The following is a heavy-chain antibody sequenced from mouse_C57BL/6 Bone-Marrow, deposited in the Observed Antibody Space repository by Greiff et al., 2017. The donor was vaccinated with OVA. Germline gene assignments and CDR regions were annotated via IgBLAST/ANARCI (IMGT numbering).Heavy chain of an antibody. Sequence: EVQRVESGGGLVQSGRSLRLSCATSGFTFSDFYMEWVRQAPGKGLEWIAASRNKANDYTTEYSASVKGRFIVSRDTSQSILYLQMNALRAEDTAIYYCARDARQLRLQAYWGQGTLVTVSA. V-gene: IGHV7-1*01. D-gene: IGHD3-2*02. J-gene: IGHJ3*01. CDR3: ARDARQLRLQAY. CDR2: SRNKANDYTT. CDR1: GFTFSDFY.